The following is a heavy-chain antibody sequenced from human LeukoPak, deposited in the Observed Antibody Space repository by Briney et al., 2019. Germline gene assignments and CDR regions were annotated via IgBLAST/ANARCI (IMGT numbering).Heavy chain of an antibody. Sequence: GGSLRLSCAASGFTVSSNYMSWVRQAPGKGLEWVSVIYSGGSTYYADSVKGRFTISRDNAKNSLYLQVNSLRVEDTAVYFCARKSCSSGTCSLDYWGQGTLVTVSS. CDR2: IYSGGST. D-gene: IGHD2-15*01. CDR1: GFTVSSNY. V-gene: IGHV3-53*01. J-gene: IGHJ4*02. CDR3: ARKSCSSGTCSLDY.